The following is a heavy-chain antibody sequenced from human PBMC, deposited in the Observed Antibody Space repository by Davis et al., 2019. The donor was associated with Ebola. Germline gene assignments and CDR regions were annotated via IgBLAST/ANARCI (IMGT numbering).Heavy chain of an antibody. V-gene: IGHV4-59*03. CDR2: IYYTGNA. D-gene: IGHD3-10*01. Sequence: SETLSLTCTVSGVSISRHYWSWIRQPPGKRLEWFGSIYYTGNAYYNSSLASRATISVDTSKNQFSLKLTSVTAADTAMYYCSERGSSVWGQGTLVTVSS. CDR3: SERGSSV. CDR1: GVSISRHY. J-gene: IGHJ4*02.